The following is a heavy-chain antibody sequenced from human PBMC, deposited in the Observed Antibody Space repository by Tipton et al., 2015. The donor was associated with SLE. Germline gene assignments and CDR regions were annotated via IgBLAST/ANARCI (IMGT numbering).Heavy chain of an antibody. D-gene: IGHD3-10*01. CDR3: AAGLLWFRDLDY. J-gene: IGHJ4*02. CDR1: GFMYSSFG. V-gene: IGHV3-30*19. CDR2: ISYDGSNK. Sequence: SLRLSCVASGFMYSSFGMNWVRQVPGKRPEWVAVISYDGSNKYYADSVKGRFTISRDNSKNTLYLQMNSLRAEDTAVYYCAAGLLWFRDLDYWGQGTLVTVSS.